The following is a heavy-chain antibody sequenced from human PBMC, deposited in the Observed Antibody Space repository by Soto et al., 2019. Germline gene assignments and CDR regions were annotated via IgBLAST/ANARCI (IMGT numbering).Heavy chain of an antibody. CDR3: ARMATFGSLNWFDP. V-gene: IGHV1-8*01. CDR2: MNPGSGDT. Sequence: ASVKVSCKASGYSFTNNDVTWVRQATGQGLEWMGWMNPGSGDTGYAQKFQGRVTMTRDISIATAYMELSSLRSDDTAIYYCARMATFGSLNWFDPWSQGTLVTVSS. CDR1: GYSFTNND. J-gene: IGHJ5*02. D-gene: IGHD3-16*01.